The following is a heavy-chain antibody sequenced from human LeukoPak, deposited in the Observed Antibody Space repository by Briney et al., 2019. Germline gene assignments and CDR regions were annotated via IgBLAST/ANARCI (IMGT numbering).Heavy chain of an antibody. CDR1: GGSFSSGSYY. J-gene: IGHJ5*02. CDR3: ARDVAVAGRTNWFDP. Sequence: SETLSLTCAVYGGSFSSGSYYWSWIRQPAGKGLEWIGRIYTSGSTNYNPSLKSRVTISVDTSKNQFSLKLSSVTAADTAVYYCARDVAVAGRTNWFDPWGQGTLVTVSS. V-gene: IGHV4-61*02. D-gene: IGHD6-19*01. CDR2: IYTSGST.